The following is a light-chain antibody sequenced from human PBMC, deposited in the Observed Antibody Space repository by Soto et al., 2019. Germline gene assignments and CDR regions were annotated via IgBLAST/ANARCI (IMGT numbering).Light chain of an antibody. CDR3: CSYAGSYRGV. J-gene: IGLJ1*01. V-gene: IGLV2-11*01. Sequence: QSALTQPRSVSGSPGQSVTISCTGTSSDVGGYNYVSWYQQHPGKAPKLMIYDVSKRPSGVPDRFSGSKSGNTASLTISGLQAEDEADYYCCSYAGSYRGVFGTGPKLTVL. CDR1: SSDVGGYNY. CDR2: DVS.